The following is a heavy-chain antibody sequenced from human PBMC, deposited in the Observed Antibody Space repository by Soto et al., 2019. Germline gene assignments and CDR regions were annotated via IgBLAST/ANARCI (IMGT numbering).Heavy chain of an antibody. CDR1: GGYISSYY. J-gene: IGHJ4*02. V-gene: IGHV4-59*08. D-gene: IGHD3-10*01. CDR3: ARHNYGSGSTYFDY. Sequence: SETLSLTRTVSGGYISSYYSSWIRQPPGKGLEWIGYIYYSGSTNYNPSLKSRVTISVDTSKNQFSLKLNSMTAADTAVYYCARHNYGSGSTYFDYWGQGTLVTVSS. CDR2: IYYSGST.